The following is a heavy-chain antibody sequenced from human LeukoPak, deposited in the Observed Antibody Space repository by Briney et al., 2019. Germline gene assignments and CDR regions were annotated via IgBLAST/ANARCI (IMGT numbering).Heavy chain of an antibody. CDR3: ARDRALAGTPDY. J-gene: IGHJ4*02. CDR2: ISAYNGNT. D-gene: IGHD6-19*01. CDR1: GYTFTDFA. V-gene: IGHV1-18*01. Sequence: GASVKVSFKTSGYTFTDFAISWVRQAPGQGREWMGWISAYNGNTKYVQKVQGRVTMTTDTSTSTAYMELRGLISDDTAVYYCARDRALAGTPDYWGQGTLVTVSS.